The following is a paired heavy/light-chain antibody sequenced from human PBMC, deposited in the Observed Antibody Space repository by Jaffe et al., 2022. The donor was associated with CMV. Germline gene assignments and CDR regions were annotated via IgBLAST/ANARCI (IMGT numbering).Light chain of an antibody. V-gene: IGKV3-20*01. J-gene: IGKJ3*01. CDR1: QSVSSSY. Sequence: EIVLTQSPGTLSLSPGERATLSCRASQSVSSSYLAWYQQKPGQAPRLLIYGASSRATGIPDRFSGSGSGTDFTLTISRLEPEDFAVYYCQQYGSSPEFTFGPGTKVDIK. CDR2: GAS. CDR3: QQYGSSPEFT.
Heavy chain of an antibody. V-gene: IGHV1-69*09. CDR1: GGTFSSYA. D-gene: IGHD2-15*01. J-gene: IGHJ3*02. Sequence: QVQLVQSGAEVKKPGSSVKVSCKASGGTFSSYAISWVRQAPGQGLEWMGRIIPILGIANYAQKFQGRVTITADKSTSTAYMELSSLRSEDTAVYYCARCFRGVVDPRFRAFDIWGQGTMVTVSS. CDR2: IIPILGIA. CDR3: ARCFRGVVDPRFRAFDI.